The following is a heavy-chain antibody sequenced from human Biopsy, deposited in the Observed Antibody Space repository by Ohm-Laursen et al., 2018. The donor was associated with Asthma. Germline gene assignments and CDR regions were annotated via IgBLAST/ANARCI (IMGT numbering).Heavy chain of an antibody. J-gene: IGHJ4*02. CDR1: GFTFSSNA. V-gene: IGHV3-30-3*02. CDR2: ISYDGNNK. D-gene: IGHD3-10*01. Sequence: SLRLSCTASGFTFSSNAMHWVRQAPGKGLEWVTVISYDGNNKYYADSVKGRFTISRDNSKNTLYLQMNSLRAEDTAVYYCTKDERLYYGSDSKYMQPVPLGDWGQGTLVIVSA. CDR3: TKDERLYYGSDSKYMQPVPLGD.